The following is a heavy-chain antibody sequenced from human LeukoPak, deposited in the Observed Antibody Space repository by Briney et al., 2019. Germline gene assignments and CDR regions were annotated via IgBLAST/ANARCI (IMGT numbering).Heavy chain of an antibody. Sequence: GGSLRLSCAASGFTFSSYSMNWVRQAPGKGLEWVSSISSSSSYIYYADSVKGRFTISRDNAKNSLYLQMNSLRAEDTAVYYCARAAITMIADYWGQGTLVTVSS. J-gene: IGHJ4*02. CDR2: ISSSSSYI. D-gene: IGHD3-22*01. V-gene: IGHV3-21*01. CDR3: ARAAITMIADY. CDR1: GFTFSSYS.